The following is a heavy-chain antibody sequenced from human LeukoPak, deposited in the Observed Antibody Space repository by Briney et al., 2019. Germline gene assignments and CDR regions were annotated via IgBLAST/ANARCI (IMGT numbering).Heavy chain of an antibody. V-gene: IGHV3-30*18. Sequence: GGSLRLSCAASGFTFSSYGMHWVRQAPGKGVEGVAVISYDGSNKYYADSVKGGFTISRDNSKNTLYLQMNSLRAEDTAVYYCAKDPTWQQLVPDYWGQGTLVTVSS. CDR1: GFTFSSYG. CDR3: AKDPTWQQLVPDY. CDR2: ISYDGSNK. D-gene: IGHD6-13*01. J-gene: IGHJ4*02.